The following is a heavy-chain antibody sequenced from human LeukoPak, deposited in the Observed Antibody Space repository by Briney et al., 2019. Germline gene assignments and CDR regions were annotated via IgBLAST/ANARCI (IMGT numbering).Heavy chain of an antibody. CDR1: GFTFSSYA. CDR3: ANLYSSSWTGTYYFDY. CDR2: ISGSGGST. V-gene: IGHV3-23*01. Sequence: PGGSLRLSCAASGFTFSSYAMSWVRQAQGKGLEWVSAISGSGGSTYYADSVKGRFTISRDNSKNTLYLQMNSLRAEDTAVYYCANLYSSSWTGTYYFDYWGQGTLVTVSS. D-gene: IGHD6-13*01. J-gene: IGHJ4*02.